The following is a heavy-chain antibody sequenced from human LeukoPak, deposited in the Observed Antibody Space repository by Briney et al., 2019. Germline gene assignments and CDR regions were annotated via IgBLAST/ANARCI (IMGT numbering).Heavy chain of an antibody. Sequence: GSLRLSCDASEFTFSSYSMNWVRQAPGKGLEWVSYISSSSSTIYYAESVKGRFTISRDNAKNSLYLQRNSLRVEDTAVYYCARSRGNSGSYPLDYWGQGTLVTVSS. D-gene: IGHD1-26*01. CDR3: ARSRGNSGSYPLDY. CDR2: ISSSSSTI. J-gene: IGHJ4*02. CDR1: EFTFSSYS. V-gene: IGHV3-48*01.